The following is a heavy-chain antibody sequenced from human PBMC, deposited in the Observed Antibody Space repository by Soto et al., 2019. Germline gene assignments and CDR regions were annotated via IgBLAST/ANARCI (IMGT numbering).Heavy chain of an antibody. Sequence: PGGSLRLSCATSGFILSDCAMNWVRQAPGRGLEWVSYISSSSSVIDYADSVRGRFTVSRDNARNSLYLQMNSLRAEDTAVYYCARDLSWGSNLDYYMDDWGKGTTVTVSS. D-gene: IGHD3-16*01. CDR1: GFILSDCA. CDR2: ISSSSSVI. J-gene: IGHJ6*03. V-gene: IGHV3-48*01. CDR3: ARDLSWGSNLDYYMDD.